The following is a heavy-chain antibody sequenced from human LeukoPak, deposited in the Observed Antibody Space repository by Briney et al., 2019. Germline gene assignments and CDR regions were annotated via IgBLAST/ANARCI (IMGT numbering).Heavy chain of an antibody. J-gene: IGHJ4*02. V-gene: IGHV7-4-1*02. D-gene: IGHD4-23*01. Sequence: ASVKVSCKASGYTFTSYAMNWVRQAPGQGLEWMGWINTNTGNPTYAQGFTGRFVFSLDTSVSTAYLQISSLKAEDTAVYYCARTLSGGNYVFFDFDYWGQGTPVTVSS. CDR3: ARTLSGGNYVFFDFDY. CDR1: GYTFTSYA. CDR2: INTNTGNP.